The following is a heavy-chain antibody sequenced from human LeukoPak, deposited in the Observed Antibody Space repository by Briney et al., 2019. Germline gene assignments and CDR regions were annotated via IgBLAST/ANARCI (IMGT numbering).Heavy chain of an antibody. CDR2: IYYRGST. CDR3: ARGGDYGDLRYFDY. D-gene: IGHD4-17*01. J-gene: IGHJ4*02. Sequence: SETLSLTCTVSGGSINNYYGSWIRQPPGKGLEWIGYIYYRGSTNYNPSLKSRVTFSVDTSKNQFSLKLNSVTAADTAVYYCARGGDYGDLRYFDYWGQGTLVTVSS. CDR1: GGSINNYY. V-gene: IGHV4-59*01.